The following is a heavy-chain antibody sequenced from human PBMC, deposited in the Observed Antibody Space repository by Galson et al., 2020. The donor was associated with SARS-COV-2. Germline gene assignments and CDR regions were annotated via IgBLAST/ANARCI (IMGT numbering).Heavy chain of an antibody. D-gene: IGHD3-22*01. CDR3: ARAEYYYNSRHFLEYYFEY. Sequence: SETLSLTCTVSGDFINSGRFYWGWIRQPPGKGLEWIGNIYYSGTTYYNTSLKSRVTISEDTSKNQFSLKLTSVSAADTAVYYCARAEYYYNSRHFLEYYFEYWGQGTLVTVSS. V-gene: IGHV4-39*07. CDR2: IYYSGTT. CDR1: GDFINSGRFY. J-gene: IGHJ4*02.